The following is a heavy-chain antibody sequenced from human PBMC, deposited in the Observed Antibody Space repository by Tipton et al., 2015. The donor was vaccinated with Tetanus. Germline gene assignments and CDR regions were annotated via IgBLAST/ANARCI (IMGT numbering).Heavy chain of an antibody. CDR1: GFTFSSYG. CDR3: AKEAGGVLNR. V-gene: IGHV3-23*01. J-gene: IGHJ6*04. Sequence: SLRLSCAASGFTFSSYGMSWVRQALAKGLEWVSGISGSGDSTYYADSVKGRFTISRDNSKLYLQMNSLRAEDRAVYYCAKEAGGVLNRWGKGPAVIVSS. CDR2: ISGSGDST. D-gene: IGHD1-14*01.